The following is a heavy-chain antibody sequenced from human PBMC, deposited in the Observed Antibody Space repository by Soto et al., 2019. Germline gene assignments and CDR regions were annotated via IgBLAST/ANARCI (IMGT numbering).Heavy chain of an antibody. CDR2: IIPILGIA. CDR1: GGTFSSYT. Sequence: QVQLVQSGAEVKKPGSSVKVSCKASGGTFSSYTISWVRQAPGKGLEGMGRIIPILGIANYAPKFQGRVTITADKSTSTAYRELSSLRSEDTAVYYCARDSATPFDYWGQGTLVTVSS. J-gene: IGHJ4*02. D-gene: IGHD2-15*01. V-gene: IGHV1-69*08. CDR3: ARDSATPFDY.